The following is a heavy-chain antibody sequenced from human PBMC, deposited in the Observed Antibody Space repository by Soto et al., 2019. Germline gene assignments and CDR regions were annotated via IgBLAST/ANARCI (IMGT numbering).Heavy chain of an antibody. V-gene: IGHV6-1*01. CDR3: ARDNGDYVFGY. Sequence: PSQTLALACGISGDSVSSSSSACNFIRQSPSRGLEWLGRTYYRSKWYNDYAVSVKSRITINPDTSKNQFSLQLNSVTPEDTAVYYCARDNGDYVFGYWGQGTLVTVSS. CDR2: TYYRSKWYN. CDR1: GDSVSSSSSA. D-gene: IGHD4-17*01. J-gene: IGHJ4*02.